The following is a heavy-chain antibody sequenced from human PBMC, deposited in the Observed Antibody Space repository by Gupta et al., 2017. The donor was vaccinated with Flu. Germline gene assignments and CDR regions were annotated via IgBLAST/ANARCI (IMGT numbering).Heavy chain of an antibody. CDR3: ARQTYYDFWLGGNDY. CDR1: GGSISSYY. V-gene: IGHV4-59*08. D-gene: IGHD3-3*01. Sequence: QVQLQESGPGLVKPSETLSLTCTVSGGSISSYYWSWIRQPPGKGLEWIGYIYYSGSTNYNPSLKSRVTISVDTSKNQFSLKLSSVTAADTAVYYCARQTYYDFWLGGNDYWGQGTLVTVSS. CDR2: IYYSGST. J-gene: IGHJ4*02.